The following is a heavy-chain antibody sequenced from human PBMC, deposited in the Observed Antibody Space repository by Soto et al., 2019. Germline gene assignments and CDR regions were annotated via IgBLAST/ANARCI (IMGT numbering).Heavy chain of an antibody. V-gene: IGHV3-74*01. J-gene: IGHJ4*02. CDR1: GFTFSSHW. D-gene: IGHD3-22*01. CDR3: AREATYSSGRGMDV. Sequence: EVQLVESGGGSVQPGGSLRLHCAASGFTFSSHWMYWVRQAPGKGLFWVSRINSEGSSRRYADSVNGRFTVSRDNAKNTLYLQMNSLRAEDTAVYHCAREATYSSGRGMDVWGQGTLVTVSS. CDR2: INSEGSSR.